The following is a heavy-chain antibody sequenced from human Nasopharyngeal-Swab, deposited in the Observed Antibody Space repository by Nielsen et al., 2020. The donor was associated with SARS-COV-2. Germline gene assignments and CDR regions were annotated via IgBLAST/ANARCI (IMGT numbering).Heavy chain of an antibody. CDR1: GYTFTSYG. CDR2: ISAYNGNT. D-gene: IGHD2-15*01. Sequence: ASVKVSCKASGYTFTSYGISWVRQAPGQGLEWMGWISAYNGNTYYAQKLQGRVTMTTDTSTSTAYMELRSLRSDDTAVYYCARVGPDIVVVVAAAPDYWGQGTLVTVSS. V-gene: IGHV1-18*01. CDR3: ARVGPDIVVVVAAAPDY. J-gene: IGHJ4*02.